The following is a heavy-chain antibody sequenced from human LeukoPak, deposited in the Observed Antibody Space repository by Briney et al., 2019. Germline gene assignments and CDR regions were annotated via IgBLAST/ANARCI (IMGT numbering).Heavy chain of an antibody. CDR1: GYSISIGYY. Sequence: SETLSLTCAVSGYSISIGYYWGWIRQPPGKGLEWIGSIYHSGSTYYNPSLKSRVTISVDTSKNQFSLQLNSVTPEDTAVYYCALDYDSRGSDFDYWGQGTLVTVSS. J-gene: IGHJ4*02. CDR3: ALDYDSRGSDFDY. CDR2: IYHSGST. V-gene: IGHV4-38-2*01. D-gene: IGHD3-22*01.